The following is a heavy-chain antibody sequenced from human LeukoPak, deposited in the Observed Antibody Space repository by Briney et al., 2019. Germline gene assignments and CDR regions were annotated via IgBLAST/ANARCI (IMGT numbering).Heavy chain of an antibody. J-gene: IGHJ6*02. CDR3: ARDRMGYSSSPSLLSYYGMDV. CDR2: IYSGGST. Sequence: GGSLRLSCAASGFTVSSNYMSWVRQAPGKGLEWVSVIYSGGSTYYADSVKGRFTISRDNSKNTLYLQMNSLRAEDTAVYYCARDRMGYSSSPSLLSYYGMDVWGQGTLVTVSS. D-gene: IGHD6-6*01. CDR1: GFTVSSNY. V-gene: IGHV3-66*01.